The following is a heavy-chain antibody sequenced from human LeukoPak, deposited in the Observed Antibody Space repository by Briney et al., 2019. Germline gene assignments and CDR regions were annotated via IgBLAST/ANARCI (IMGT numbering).Heavy chain of an antibody. CDR3: ARELQKSKKAGTPAY. CDR1: GYTFTGYY. V-gene: IGHV1-2*02. CDR2: INPNSGGT. Sequence: ASVKVSCKASGYTFTGYYMHWVRQAPGQGLEWMGWINPNSGGTNYAQKFQGRVTMTRDTSISTAYMELSRLRSDDTAVYYCARELQKSKKAGTPAYWGQGTLVTVSS. D-gene: IGHD2-15*01. J-gene: IGHJ4*02.